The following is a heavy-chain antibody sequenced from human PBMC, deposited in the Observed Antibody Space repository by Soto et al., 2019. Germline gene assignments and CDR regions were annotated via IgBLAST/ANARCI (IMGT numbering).Heavy chain of an antibody. V-gene: IGHV3-30-3*01. CDR1: GFTFSSYA. CDR3: ASGLLSYCSAGSCYVNDAFDI. Sequence: QVQLVESGGGVVQPGRSLRLSCAASGFTFSSYAMHWVRQAPGKGLEWVAVISYDGSNKYYADSVKGRFPISRDNSKNTLYLQMNSLRAADTAEYYCASGLLSYCSAGSCYVNDAFDIWGQGTTVTVSS. D-gene: IGHD2-15*01. CDR2: ISYDGSNK. J-gene: IGHJ3*02.